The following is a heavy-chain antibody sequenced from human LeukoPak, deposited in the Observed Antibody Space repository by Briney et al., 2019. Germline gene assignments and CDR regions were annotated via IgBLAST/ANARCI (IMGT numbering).Heavy chain of an antibody. Sequence: SETLSLTCTVSGGSISSYYWSWIRQPPGKGLEWIADIYYSGSTNYNPSLKSRVTISVDTSKNQFSLKLSSVTAADTAVYYCARLVLRGSSWYLGPNWFDPWGQGTLVTVSS. CDR2: IYYSGST. CDR1: GGSISSYY. J-gene: IGHJ5*02. D-gene: IGHD6-13*01. CDR3: ARLVLRGSSWYLGPNWFDP. V-gene: IGHV4-59*08.